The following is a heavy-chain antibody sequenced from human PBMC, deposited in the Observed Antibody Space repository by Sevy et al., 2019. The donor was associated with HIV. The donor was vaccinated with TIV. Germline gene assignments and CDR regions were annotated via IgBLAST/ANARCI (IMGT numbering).Heavy chain of an antibody. D-gene: IGHD2-8*01. CDR2: LSFGCGEI. CDR1: GFTFSKYS. Sequence: GGSLRLSCAASGFTFSKYSMSWVRQPPGKGLEWVSTLSFGCGEINHADSVKGRFTISRDNSKNSLYLQMNNLRVEDTVVYYCAREGCTKPHDYWGQGTLVTVSS. J-gene: IGHJ4*02. CDR3: AREGCTKPHDY. V-gene: IGHV3-23*01.